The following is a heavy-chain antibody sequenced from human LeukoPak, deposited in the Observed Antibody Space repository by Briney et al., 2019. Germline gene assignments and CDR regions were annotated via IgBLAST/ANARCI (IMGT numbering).Heavy chain of an antibody. CDR2: ISGSGGST. CDR1: GFTFSSYA. D-gene: IGHD3-3*01. CDR3: AKGYDFWSGYXDRDV. Sequence: GGSLRLSCAASGFTFSSYAMSWVRQAPGKGLEWVSAISGSGGSTYYADSVKGRFTISRDNSKNTLYLQMNSLRAEDTAVYYCAKGYDFWSGYXDRDVWGQGTTVTVSS. V-gene: IGHV3-23*01. J-gene: IGHJ6*02.